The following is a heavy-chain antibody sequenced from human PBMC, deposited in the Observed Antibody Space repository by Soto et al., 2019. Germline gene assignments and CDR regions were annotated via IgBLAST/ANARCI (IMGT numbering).Heavy chain of an antibody. CDR1: GFTFSSYA. D-gene: IGHD6-13*01. J-gene: IGHJ4*02. CDR3: VKRIAASGSGWDY. Sequence: EVQLLESGGGLVQPGESLRLSCAASGFTFSSYAMSWVRQAPGKGLEWVSAISNSGGSTYYTDSVRGRFTISRDNSKNTLYLQMNSLRAEDTAVYYCVKRIAASGSGWDYWGQGTPVTVAS. V-gene: IGHV3-23*01. CDR2: ISNSGGST.